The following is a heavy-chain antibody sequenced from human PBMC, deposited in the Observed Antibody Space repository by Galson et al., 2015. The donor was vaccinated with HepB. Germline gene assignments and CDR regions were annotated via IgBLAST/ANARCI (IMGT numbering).Heavy chain of an antibody. CDR1: GYSFTSYW. D-gene: IGHD3-22*01. CDR2: IDPSDSYT. J-gene: IGHJ4*02. V-gene: IGHV5-10-1*01. CDR3: ARLTPYYDSSGAPDY. Sequence: QSGAEVKKPGESLRISCKGSGYSFTSYWISWVRQMPGKGLEWMGRIDPSDSYTNYSPSFQGHVTISADKSISTAYLQWSSLKASDTAMYYCARLTPYYDSSGAPDYWGQGTLVTVSS.